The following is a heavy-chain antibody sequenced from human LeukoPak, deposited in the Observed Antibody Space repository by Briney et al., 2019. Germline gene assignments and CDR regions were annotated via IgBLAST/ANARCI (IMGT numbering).Heavy chain of an antibody. D-gene: IGHD6-19*01. CDR2: IGSKANSYAT. J-gene: IGHJ4*02. Sequence: GGSLRLSCAASGFTFGGSAMHWVRQASGKGLEWVGRIGSKANSYATAYAASVKGRFTVSRDDSTKTAYLQMSSLKSEDTAVYYCASSSGWSGPDYWGQGTLVTVSS. CDR3: ASSSGWSGPDY. V-gene: IGHV3-73*01. CDR1: GFTFGGSA.